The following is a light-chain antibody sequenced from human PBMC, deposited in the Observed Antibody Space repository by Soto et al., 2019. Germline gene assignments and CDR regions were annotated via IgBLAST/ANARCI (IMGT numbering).Light chain of an antibody. CDR2: TAS. Sequence: IPMTQSPSTPSASVGDKVNITCRASQSIRTWLAWYQQKPGKAPNLLIFTASTLESGVPARFSGSGSGTEFSLTISSLQPDDFATYYCQQYITYPWTFGQGTKVDIK. CDR3: QQYITYPWT. CDR1: QSIRTW. J-gene: IGKJ1*01. V-gene: IGKV1-5*03.